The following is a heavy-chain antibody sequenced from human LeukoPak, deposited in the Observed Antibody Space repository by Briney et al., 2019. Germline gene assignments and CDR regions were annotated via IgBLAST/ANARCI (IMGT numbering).Heavy chain of an antibody. J-gene: IGHJ4*02. CDR2: IKQDGSEK. Sequence: PGGSLRLSCAASGFTVSSNYMSWVRQAPGKGLEWVANIKQDGSEKYYVDSVKGRFTISRDNAKNSLYLQMNSLRAEDTAVYYCGRGHWGLDSWGQGTLVSVSS. D-gene: IGHD7-27*01. V-gene: IGHV3-7*01. CDR3: GRGHWGLDS. CDR1: GFTVSSNY.